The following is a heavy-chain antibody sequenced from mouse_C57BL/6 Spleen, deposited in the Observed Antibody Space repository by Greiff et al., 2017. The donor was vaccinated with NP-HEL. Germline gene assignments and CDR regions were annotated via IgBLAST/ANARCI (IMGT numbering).Heavy chain of an antibody. V-gene: IGHV1-50*01. CDR3: ARGLRNFDY. CDR1: GYTFTSYW. CDR2: IDPSDSYT. J-gene: IGHJ2*01. Sequence: QVQLQQPGAELVKPGASVKLSCKASGYTFTSYWMQWVKQRPGQGLEWIGEIDPSDSYTNYNQKFKSKATLSVDTSSSTAYMQLSSLTSEDSAVYYCARGLRNFDYWGQGTTLTVSS. D-gene: IGHD3-1*01.